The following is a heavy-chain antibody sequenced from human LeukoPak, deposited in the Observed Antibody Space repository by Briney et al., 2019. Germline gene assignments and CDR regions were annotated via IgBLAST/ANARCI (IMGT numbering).Heavy chain of an antibody. CDR2: IYYSGST. CDR1: GFTFSSYE. J-gene: IGHJ5*02. V-gene: IGHV4-39*07. CDR3: ARVNCTNGVCYNSRGWFDP. Sequence: GSLRLSCAASGFTFSSYEMNWVRQAPGKGLEWIGSIYYSGSTYYNPSLKSRVTISVDKSKNQFSLRLSSVTAADTAVYYCARVNCTNGVCYNSRGWFDPWGQGALVTVSS. D-gene: IGHD2-8*01.